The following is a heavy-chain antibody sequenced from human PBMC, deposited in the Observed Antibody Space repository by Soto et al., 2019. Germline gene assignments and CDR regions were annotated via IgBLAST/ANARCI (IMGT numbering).Heavy chain of an antibody. CDR3: ARQPPNPYSSSWYSGHGWFDP. J-gene: IGHJ5*02. V-gene: IGHV4-39*01. CDR1: GGSISSSSYY. CDR2: IYYSGST. Sequence: KQSQTLSLTCTVSGGSISSSSYYWGWIRQPPGKGLEWIGSIYYSGSTYYNPSLKSRVTISVDTSKNQFSLKLSSVTAADTAVYYCARQPPNPYSSSWYSGHGWFDPWGQGTLVTVSS. D-gene: IGHD6-13*01.